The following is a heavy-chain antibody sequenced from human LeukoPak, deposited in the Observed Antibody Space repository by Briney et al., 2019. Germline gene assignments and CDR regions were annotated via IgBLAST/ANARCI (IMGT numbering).Heavy chain of an antibody. D-gene: IGHD3-10*01. J-gene: IGHJ4*02. Sequence: SETLSLTCTVSGYSISNGYFWGWIRQPPGKGLEWIGNIHHSGSTYYNPTLKSRVTISVDTSNNQLSLKLSSVTAADTAVYYCASAQQYYYGPPYWGQGTLVTVSS. CDR1: GYSISNGYF. CDR3: ASAQQYYYGPPY. V-gene: IGHV4-38-2*02. CDR2: IHHSGST.